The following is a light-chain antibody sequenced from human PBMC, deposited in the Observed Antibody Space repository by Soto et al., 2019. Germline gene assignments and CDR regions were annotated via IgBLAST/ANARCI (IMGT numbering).Light chain of an antibody. CDR3: QQYGSSPWFT. Sequence: EIVLTQSPGTLSLSPGERATLSCRASQSVSRSYLAWYQQKPGQAPRLLIYGASSRATGIPDRFSGSGSGTDFTLTISRLEPEDFAVYYCQQYGSSPWFTFGPGTKVDIK. CDR1: QSVSRSY. V-gene: IGKV3-20*01. J-gene: IGKJ3*01. CDR2: GAS.